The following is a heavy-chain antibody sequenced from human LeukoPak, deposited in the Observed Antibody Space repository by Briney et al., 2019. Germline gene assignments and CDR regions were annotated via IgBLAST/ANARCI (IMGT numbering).Heavy chain of an antibody. J-gene: IGHJ6*02. D-gene: IGHD6-13*01. Sequence: SQTLSLTCNVSGGSISSGGYYWSWIRQHPGKGLEWIGYIYYSGSTYYNPSLKSRVTISVDTSKNQFSLRLSSVTAADTAVYYCARFSSSWYYYYYYGMDVWGQGTTVTVSS. CDR1: GGSISSGGYY. CDR2: IYYSGST. CDR3: ARFSSSWYYYYYYGMDV. V-gene: IGHV4-31*03.